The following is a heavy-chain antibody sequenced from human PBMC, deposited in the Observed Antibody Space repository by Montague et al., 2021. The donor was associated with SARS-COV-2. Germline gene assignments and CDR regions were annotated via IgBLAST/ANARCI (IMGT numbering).Heavy chain of an antibody. J-gene: IGHJ5*02. Sequence: SETLSLTCTVSGASISVNSHSWDWLRQPPGRGLEWITTVYNTGNRYYNSSLKSRVTLSIDTSQRQVSLRLNSMTTADTAVYYCARVPTDCPSWFAAWGQGILVTVSS. CDR3: ARVPTDCPSWFAA. CDR1: GASISVNSHS. D-gene: IGHD2-21*01. V-gene: IGHV4-39*01. CDR2: VYNTGNR.